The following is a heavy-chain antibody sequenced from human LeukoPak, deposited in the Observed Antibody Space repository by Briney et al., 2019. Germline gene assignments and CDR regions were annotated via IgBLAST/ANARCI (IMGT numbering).Heavy chain of an antibody. CDR3: ARGPYYYDSSGYLNY. CDR2: INHCGST. V-gene: IGHV4-34*01. CDR1: GGSFSGYS. J-gene: IGHJ4*02. Sequence: PSETLSLTCAVYGGSFSGYSWSWIRQPPGKGLEWIGEINHCGSTNYNPSLKSRVTLSVDTSKNQFSLKLSSVTAADTAVYYCARGPYYYDSSGYLNYWGQGTLVTVSS. D-gene: IGHD3-22*01.